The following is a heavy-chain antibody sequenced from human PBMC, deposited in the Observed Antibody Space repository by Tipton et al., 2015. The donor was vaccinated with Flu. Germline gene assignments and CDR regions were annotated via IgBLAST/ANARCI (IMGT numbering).Heavy chain of an antibody. CDR2: TSFHGRNH. CDR1: GFTFSSYA. D-gene: IGHD3-10*01. J-gene: IGHJ6*02. Sequence: QVQLVQSGGGVVQPGRSLRLSCAAGGFTFSSYAMHWVRQAPGKGLEWVAVTSFHGRNHYYADSVKGRFTVSRDNSKNTVYLQMNSPRPEDTAVYYCAKDRGVSEDDPSYYYGIDVWGQGTTVTVSS. V-gene: IGHV3-30*18. CDR3: AKDRGVSEDDPSYYYGIDV.